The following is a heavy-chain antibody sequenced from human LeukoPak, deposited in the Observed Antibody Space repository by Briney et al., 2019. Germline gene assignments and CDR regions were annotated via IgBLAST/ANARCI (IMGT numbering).Heavy chain of an antibody. CDR3: ARGGPLAGHAFDV. CDR1: GFTFSNYD. CDR2: ITTSGDT. V-gene: IGHV3-13*04. D-gene: IGHD6-19*01. J-gene: IGHJ3*01. Sequence: PGGSLRLSCAASGFTFSNYDMHWVRQATGRGLEWVSDITTSGDTRYQGSVKGRFTISRENAKNSFYLQMNSLTAGDTAVYYCARGGPLAGHAFDVWGQGTMVTVS.